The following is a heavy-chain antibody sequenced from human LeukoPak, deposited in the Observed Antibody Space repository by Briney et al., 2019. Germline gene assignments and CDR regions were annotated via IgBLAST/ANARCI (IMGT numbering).Heavy chain of an antibody. D-gene: IGHD3-22*01. CDR1: GYTFTGYY. CDR3: ARGAYYDSSGPYPY. CDR2: INPNSGGT. V-gene: IGHV1-2*02. Sequence: GASVKVSCKASGYTFTGYYMHWVRQAPGQGLGWMGWINPNSGGTNYAQKFQGRVTMTRDTSISTAYMELSRLRSDDTAVYYCARGAYYDSSGPYPYWGQGTLVTVSS. J-gene: IGHJ4*02.